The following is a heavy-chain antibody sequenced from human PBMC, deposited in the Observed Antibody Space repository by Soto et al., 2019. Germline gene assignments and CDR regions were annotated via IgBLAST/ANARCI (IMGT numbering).Heavy chain of an antibody. CDR2: IYWDDDK. CDR3: AQLHYCEAILGR. CDR1: GFSLSTSGLG. Sequence: QITLKESGPTLVKPTQTLTLTCTFSGFSLSTSGLGVGWIRQPQGQALEWLAFIYWDDDKRYRPSLMTRLTLTKGTAKNQVVLTMTNMDPADADTHYGAQLHYCEAILGRWGQGTLVSVS. J-gene: IGHJ4*02. D-gene: IGHD3-3*01. V-gene: IGHV2-5*02.